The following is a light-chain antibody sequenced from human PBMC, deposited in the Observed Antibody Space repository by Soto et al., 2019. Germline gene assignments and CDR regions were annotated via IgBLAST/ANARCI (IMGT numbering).Light chain of an antibody. CDR3: SSYTTSSALVV. V-gene: IGLV2-14*01. J-gene: IGLJ2*01. Sequence: QSALTQPASVSGSPGQSITISCAGTTSDVGGYNFVSWYQQHPGKAPKLMIFEVNNRPSGVSDRFSGSKSGNTASLTISGLQAEDEAYYYCSSYTTSSALVVFGGGTKVTVL. CDR2: EVN. CDR1: TSDVGGYNF.